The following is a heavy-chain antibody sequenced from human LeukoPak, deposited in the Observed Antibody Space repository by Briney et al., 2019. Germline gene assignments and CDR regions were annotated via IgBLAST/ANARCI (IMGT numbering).Heavy chain of an antibody. CDR3: TTDFEFVHTALEPDY. V-gene: IGHV3-15*01. CDR2: IKSKTDGGTT. D-gene: IGHD5-18*01. Sequence: GGSLRLSCAASGFTFSNAWMSWVRQAPGKGLEWVGRIKSKTDGGTTDYAAPVKGRFTISRDDSKNTLYLQMNSLKTEDTAVYYCTTDFEFVHTALEPDYWGQGTLVTVSS. J-gene: IGHJ4*02. CDR1: GFTFSNAW.